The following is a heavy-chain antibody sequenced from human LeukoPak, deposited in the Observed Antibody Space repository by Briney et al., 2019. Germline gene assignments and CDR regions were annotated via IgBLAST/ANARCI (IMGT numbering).Heavy chain of an antibody. CDR2: ILSNGDT. Sequence: SETLSLTCGVSGGSINHNNWWSWVRQFPGKGLEWIGEILSNGDTNYSPSFESRVTLSMDKSTNQVSLSLSSVTAADTAIYYCATYYYILTGYTFDSWGQGTLVTVSS. J-gene: IGHJ4*02. D-gene: IGHD3-9*01. CDR3: ATYYYILTGYTFDS. CDR1: GGSINHNNW. V-gene: IGHV4-4*02.